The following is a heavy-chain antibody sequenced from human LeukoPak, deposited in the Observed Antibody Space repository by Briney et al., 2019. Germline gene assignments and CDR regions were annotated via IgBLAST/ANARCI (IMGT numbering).Heavy chain of an antibody. J-gene: IGHJ6*03. D-gene: IGHD3-10*01. Sequence: PSETLSLTCAVYGGSFSGYYWSWIRQPPGKGLEWIGNIYYSGSTYYNPSLKSRVTISVDTSKNQFSLKLSSVTAADTAVYYCARDVPNSGSYYTVYYYHYMDVWGKGTTVTISS. V-gene: IGHV4-34*01. CDR2: IYYSGST. CDR3: ARDVPNSGSYYTVYYYHYMDV. CDR1: GGSFSGYY.